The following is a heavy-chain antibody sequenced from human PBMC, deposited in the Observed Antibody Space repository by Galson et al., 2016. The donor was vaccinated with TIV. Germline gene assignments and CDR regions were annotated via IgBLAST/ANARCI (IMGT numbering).Heavy chain of an antibody. Sequence: SLRLSCAASGLSFSGHGMHWVRKAPDKGLEWVAFIENDGSNKYYPDSMKGRFTVSKDNSKNTLYLHMNSLRPEDTAIYYCAKDQGQVGNYFGHAFDIWGQGTMVTVSS. CDR2: IENDGSNK. CDR3: AKDQGQVGNYFGHAFDI. V-gene: IGHV3-30*02. J-gene: IGHJ3*02. CDR1: GLSFSGHG. D-gene: IGHD1-7*01.